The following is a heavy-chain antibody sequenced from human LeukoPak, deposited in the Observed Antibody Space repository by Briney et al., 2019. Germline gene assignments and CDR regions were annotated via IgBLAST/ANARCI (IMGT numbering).Heavy chain of an antibody. Sequence: GGSLRLSCAASGFTFSSYSMNWVRQAPGKGLEWVSSISSSSSYIYYADSVKGRFTISRDNAKNSLYLQMNSLRAEDTAVYYCARNASGSYYSDAFVIWGQGTMVTVSS. V-gene: IGHV3-21*01. CDR3: ARNASGSYYSDAFVI. CDR2: ISSSSSYI. J-gene: IGHJ3*02. CDR1: GFTFSSYS. D-gene: IGHD3-10*01.